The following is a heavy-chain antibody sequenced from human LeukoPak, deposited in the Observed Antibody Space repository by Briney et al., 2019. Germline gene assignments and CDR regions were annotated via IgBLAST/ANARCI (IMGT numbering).Heavy chain of an antibody. CDR2: INPNSGAA. Sequence: ASVKVSCKASGYTFIGYYMHWVRQAPGQGLEWMGRINPNSGAANYAQKFQGRVTLARDTSITTAYMELIILTSDDTAVYYCASEDPGDLAYWGQGTLVTVSS. CDR3: ASEDPGDLAY. CDR1: GYTFIGYY. D-gene: IGHD4-17*01. J-gene: IGHJ4*02. V-gene: IGHV1-2*06.